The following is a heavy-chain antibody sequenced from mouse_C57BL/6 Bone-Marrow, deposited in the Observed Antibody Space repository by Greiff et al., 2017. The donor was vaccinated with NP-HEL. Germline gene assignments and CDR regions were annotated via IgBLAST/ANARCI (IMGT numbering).Heavy chain of an antibody. CDR2: IDPSDSYT. CDR1: GYTFTSYW. CDR3: ARPDYGSSYGY. D-gene: IGHD1-1*01. V-gene: IGHV1-50*01. J-gene: IGHJ2*01. Sequence: VQLQQPGAELVKPGASVKLSCKASGYTFTSYWMQWVKQRPGQGLEWIGEIDPSDSYTNYNQKFKGKATLTVDTSSSTAYMQLSSLTSEDSAVYYCARPDYGSSYGYWGKGTTLTVSS.